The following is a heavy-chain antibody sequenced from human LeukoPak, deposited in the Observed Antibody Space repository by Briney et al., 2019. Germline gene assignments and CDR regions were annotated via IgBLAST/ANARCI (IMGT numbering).Heavy chain of an antibody. Sequence: GRSLRLSCAASGFTFSTYSMKWVRQAPGKGLEWVSYISDSGAMYYADSVRGRFTISRENAQNSLFLQMNSLRAEDTAVYYCARDGGYRGYDADCWGQGTLVTVSS. V-gene: IGHV3-48*01. CDR1: GFTFSTYS. D-gene: IGHD5-12*01. J-gene: IGHJ4*02. CDR2: ISDSGAM. CDR3: ARDGGYRGYDADC.